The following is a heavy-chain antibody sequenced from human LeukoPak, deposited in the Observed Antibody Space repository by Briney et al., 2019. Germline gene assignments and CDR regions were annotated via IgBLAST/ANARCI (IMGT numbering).Heavy chain of an antibody. J-gene: IGHJ6*02. Sequence: SETLSLTCTVSGGSISSYYWGWIRQPPGKGLEWIGYIYYSGSTNYNPSLKSRVTISVDTSKNQFSLKLSSVTAADTAVYYCATDSSGWSYGMDVWGQGTTVTVSS. CDR2: IYYSGST. CDR3: ATDSSGWSYGMDV. CDR1: GGSISSYY. V-gene: IGHV4-59*08. D-gene: IGHD6-19*01.